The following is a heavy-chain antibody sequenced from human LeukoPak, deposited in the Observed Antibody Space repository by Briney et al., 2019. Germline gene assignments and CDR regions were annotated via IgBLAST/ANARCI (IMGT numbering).Heavy chain of an antibody. CDR2: INPNSGRT. CDR1: GYTFTGYY. D-gene: IGHD4-17*01. J-gene: IGHJ3*02. CDR3: ASRRTVTSTDPHTFDI. Sequence: ASVKVSCKASGYTFTGYYMHWVRQAPGQGLEWMGRINPNSGRTNYAQKFQRRVPMTRDTSISTAYMELSRLRSDDTAVYYCASRRTVTSTDPHTFDIWGQGTMVTVSS. V-gene: IGHV1-2*06.